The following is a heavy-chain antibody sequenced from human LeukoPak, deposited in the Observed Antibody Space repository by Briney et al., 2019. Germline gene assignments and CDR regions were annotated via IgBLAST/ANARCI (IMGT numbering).Heavy chain of an antibody. CDR1: GYIFSGYY. D-gene: IGHD3-22*01. J-gene: IGHJ4*02. Sequence: ASVKVSCKASGYIFSGYYMNCVRQAPGQGLEWMGWINPNSGGTNYAQKFQASVTITRDTSISTVYMEVNSLRSDDTAVYYCARSAHHDTSGYYIDYWGQGTLVTVSS. V-gene: IGHV1-2*02. CDR3: ARSAHHDTSGYYIDY. CDR2: INPNSGGT.